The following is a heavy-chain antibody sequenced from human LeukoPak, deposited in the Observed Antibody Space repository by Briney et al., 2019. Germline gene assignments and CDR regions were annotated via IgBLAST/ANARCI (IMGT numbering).Heavy chain of an antibody. J-gene: IGHJ3*02. Sequence: SETLSLTCSVSGGSITSYYWSWIRQPPGKGLEWIGYISDGGSTNYNPSLKSRVSISVDTSKNQFSLKLSSVTAADTAVYFCARVPKYSRGWYTAFDIWGQGTMVSVSS. D-gene: IGHD6-13*01. CDR2: ISDGGST. CDR1: GGSITSYY. CDR3: ARVPKYSRGWYTAFDI. V-gene: IGHV4-59*01.